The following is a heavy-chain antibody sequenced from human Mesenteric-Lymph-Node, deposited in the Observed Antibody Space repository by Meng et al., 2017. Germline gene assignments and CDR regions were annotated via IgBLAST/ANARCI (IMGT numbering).Heavy chain of an antibody. CDR1: GGSISSITW. Sequence: QGQLEESGPGLVRPSETPPLPCAVSGGSISSITWWTWVRQPPGKGLEWIGEIYHSGSTNYNPSLKSRVTISVDKSKNQFSLKLSSVTAADTAVYYCARVAAAGNEWFDPWGQGTLVTVSS. V-gene: IGHV4-4*02. CDR2: IYHSGST. CDR3: ARVAAAGNEWFDP. J-gene: IGHJ5*02. D-gene: IGHD6-13*01.